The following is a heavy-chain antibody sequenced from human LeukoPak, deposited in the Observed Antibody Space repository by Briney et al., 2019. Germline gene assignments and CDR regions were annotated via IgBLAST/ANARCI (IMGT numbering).Heavy chain of an antibody. CDR1: GYTFTSYA. V-gene: IGHV1-3*01. CDR3: ARGIVVVPAAPEPLRKNWFDP. CDR2: INAGTGNT. J-gene: IGHJ5*02. D-gene: IGHD2-2*01. Sequence: ASVKVSCKASGYTFTSYAMHWVRQAPGKRLEWMGWINAGTGNTKYSQEFQGRVTITRDTSISTAYMELSRLRSDDTAVYYCARGIVVVPAAPEPLRKNWFDPWGQGTLVTVSS.